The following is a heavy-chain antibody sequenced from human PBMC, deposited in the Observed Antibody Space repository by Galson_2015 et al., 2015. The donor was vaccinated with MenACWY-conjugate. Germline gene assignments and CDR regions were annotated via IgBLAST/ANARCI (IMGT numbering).Heavy chain of an antibody. D-gene: IGHD2-2*01. CDR3: ARLPSTNSWYWYFDL. J-gene: IGHJ2*01. CDR2: IYYSGDT. V-gene: IGHV4-39*01. Sequence: QVQLQESGPGLVKPSETLSLTCTVSGGSISSSNYYWGWIRQPPGKGLEWIGNIYYSGDTYYNPSLKSRVSISVDTSKNQFSLKLSSVSAADTAVYYCARLPSTNSWYWYFDLWGRGTLVTVSS. CDR1: GGSISSSNYY.